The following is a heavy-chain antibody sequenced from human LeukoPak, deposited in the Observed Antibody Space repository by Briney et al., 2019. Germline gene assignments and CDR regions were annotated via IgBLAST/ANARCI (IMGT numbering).Heavy chain of an antibody. CDR3: ARSIAAAGDVDY. D-gene: IGHD6-13*01. J-gene: IGHJ4*02. V-gene: IGHV3-21*01. Sequence: GGSLRLSCAASGFTFSSYSMNWVRQAPGKGLEWVSSISSSSSYIYYADSVKGRFTISRDNAKNSLYLQMNSRRAEDTAVYYCARSIAAAGDVDYWGQGTLVTVSS. CDR1: GFTFSSYS. CDR2: ISSSSSYI.